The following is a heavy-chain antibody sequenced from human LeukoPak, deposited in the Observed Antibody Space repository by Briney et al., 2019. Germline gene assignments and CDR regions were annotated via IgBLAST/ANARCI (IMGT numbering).Heavy chain of an antibody. CDR2: INHSGST. Sequence: SETLSLTCAVYGGSFSGYYWGWIRQPPGKGLEWIGEINHSGSTNYNPSLKSRVTISVDTSKNQFSLKLSSVTAAHTAVYYCARSLDTAMVADYWGRGTLVTVSS. J-gene: IGHJ4*02. CDR1: GGSFSGYY. CDR3: ARSLDTAMVADY. V-gene: IGHV4-34*01. D-gene: IGHD5-18*01.